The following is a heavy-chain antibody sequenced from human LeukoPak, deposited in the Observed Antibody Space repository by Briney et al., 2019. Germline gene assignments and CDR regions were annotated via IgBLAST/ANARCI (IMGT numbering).Heavy chain of an antibody. Sequence: ASVKVSCKAFGYTFTSNYMHWVRQAPGQGPEWMGVISPSGGSTTYAQKFQGRVTLTRDMSTSTDYLELSSLRSEDTAVYYCARDSDYSNYALFYWGQGTLVTVSS. V-gene: IGHV1-46*01. J-gene: IGHJ4*02. CDR1: GYTFTSNY. D-gene: IGHD4-11*01. CDR2: ISPSGGST. CDR3: ARDSDYSNYALFY.